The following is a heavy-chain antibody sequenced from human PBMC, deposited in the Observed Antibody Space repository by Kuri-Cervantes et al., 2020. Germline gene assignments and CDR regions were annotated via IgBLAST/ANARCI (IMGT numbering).Heavy chain of an antibody. Sequence: GESLKISCAASGFTFSDYYMSWIRQAPGKGLEWVSYISSSGSTIYYADSVKGRFTISRDNAKNSLYLQMNSLRAEDTAVYYCARDMSPWHVYYYYMDVWGKGTTVTVSS. CDR2: ISSSGSTI. V-gene: IGHV3-11*01. J-gene: IGHJ6*03. CDR3: ARDMSPWHVYYYYMDV. D-gene: IGHD3-16*01. CDR1: GFTFSDYY.